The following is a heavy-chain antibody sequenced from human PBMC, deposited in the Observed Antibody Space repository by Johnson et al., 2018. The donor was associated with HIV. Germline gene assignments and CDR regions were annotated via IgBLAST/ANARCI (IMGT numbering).Heavy chain of an antibody. Sequence: MQLVESGGGVVQPGGSLRLSCAASGFTFSSYAMHWVRQATGKGLEWVSAIGTAGDTSYPGSVKGRFTISRENAKNSLYLQMNSLRAGDTAVYYCARGSSYYYDSSGSDAFDIWGQGTMVTVSS. CDR2: IGTAGDT. J-gene: IGHJ3*02. CDR1: GFTFSSYA. D-gene: IGHD3-22*01. CDR3: ARGSSYYYDSSGSDAFDI. V-gene: IGHV3-13*01.